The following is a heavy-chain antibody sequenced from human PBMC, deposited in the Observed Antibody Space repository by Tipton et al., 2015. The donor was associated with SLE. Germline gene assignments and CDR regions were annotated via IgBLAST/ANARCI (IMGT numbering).Heavy chain of an antibody. CDR1: GYTFTSYD. J-gene: IGHJ6*03. D-gene: IGHD3-10*01. V-gene: IGHV1-8*02. CDR2: MNPNSGNT. Sequence: QSGAEVKKPGASVKVSCKASGYTFTSYDINWVRQATGQGLEWMGWMNPNSGNTGYAQKFQGRVTMTTDTSTSTAYMELSSLGSEDTAGYYCARAPYGPGRGYMDVWGKGTTVTVSS. CDR3: ARAPYGPGRGYMDV.